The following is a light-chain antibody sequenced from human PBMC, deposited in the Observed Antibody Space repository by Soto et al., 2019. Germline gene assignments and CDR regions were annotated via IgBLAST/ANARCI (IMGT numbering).Light chain of an antibody. J-gene: IGLJ2*01. CDR1: KLGDKY. V-gene: IGLV3-1*01. CDR2: QDS. Sequence: SYELTQPPSVSVSPGQTASITCSGDKLGDKYACWYQQKPGQSPVLVIYQDSKRPSGIPERFSGSNSGNTATLTISGTQAMDEADYYCQAWDSSTAYVVFGGGIKVTVL. CDR3: QAWDSSTAYVV.